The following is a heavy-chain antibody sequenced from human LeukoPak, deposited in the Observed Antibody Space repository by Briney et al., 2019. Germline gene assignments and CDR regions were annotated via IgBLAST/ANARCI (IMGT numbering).Heavy chain of an antibody. CDR3: AKDGYSSSWYWFDP. V-gene: IGHV3-9*01. J-gene: IGHJ5*02. Sequence: GGSLRLPCAASGFTFDDYAMHWVRQAPGKGLEWVSGISWNSGSIGYADSVKGRFTISRGNAKNSLYLQMNSLRAEDTALYYCAKDGYSSSWYWFDPWGQGTLVTVSS. CDR1: GFTFDDYA. D-gene: IGHD6-13*01. CDR2: ISWNSGSI.